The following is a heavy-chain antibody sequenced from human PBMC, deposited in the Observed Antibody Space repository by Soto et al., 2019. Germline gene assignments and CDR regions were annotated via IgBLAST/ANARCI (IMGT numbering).Heavy chain of an antibody. CDR1: GGSISDHY. CDR2: IHNGGST. V-gene: IGHV4-59*11. Sequence: SETLSLTCTVSGGSISDHYYMWIRQSPGKGLEYIGYIHNGGSTNYNPSLKSRVIISVDTSKNQFSLKLTSVTAADTAVYYCATRFYTSGVLHDYWGQGTPVTVS. D-gene: IGHD2-2*02. CDR3: ATRFYTSGVLHDY. J-gene: IGHJ4*02.